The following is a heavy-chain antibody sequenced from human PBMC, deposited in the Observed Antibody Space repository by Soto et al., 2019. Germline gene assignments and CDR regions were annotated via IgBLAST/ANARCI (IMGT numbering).Heavy chain of an antibody. V-gene: IGHV1-18*04. Sequence: QVQLVQSGAEVKKPGASVKVSCKASGYTFTSYGVSWVRQAPGQGLEWMGWISGYNGNTNYAQKLQGRVTMTTDTSTSTAYMELRSLRSDYTAVYYCARAGKYYYGSGSPYYYGMDVWGQGITVTVSS. CDR1: GYTFTSYG. CDR2: ISGYNGNT. D-gene: IGHD3-10*01. J-gene: IGHJ6*02. CDR3: ARAGKYYYGSGSPYYYGMDV.